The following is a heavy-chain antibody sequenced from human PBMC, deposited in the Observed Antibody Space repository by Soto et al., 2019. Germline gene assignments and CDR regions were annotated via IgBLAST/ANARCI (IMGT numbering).Heavy chain of an antibody. CDR1: GFSFSSYS. CDR2: ISSSSSYI. Sequence: EVQLVESGGGLVKPGGSLRLSCAASGFSFSSYSMNWVRQAPGKGLEWVSSISSSSSYIYYGDSVKGRFTISRDNAKNSRYLQMNSLRAEDTAVYYCARDHCSSTSCYSPWGQGTLVTVSS. V-gene: IGHV3-21*01. D-gene: IGHD2-2*01. CDR3: ARDHCSSTSCYSP. J-gene: IGHJ4*02.